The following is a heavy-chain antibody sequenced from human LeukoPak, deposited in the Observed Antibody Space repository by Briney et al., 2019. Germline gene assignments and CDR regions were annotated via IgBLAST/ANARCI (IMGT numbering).Heavy chain of an antibody. CDR1: GFIFSNHG. CDR2: ISNDGSIK. J-gene: IGHJ3*02. CDR3: ARDLSRGPRRGTFDI. Sequence: PAGSLRLSCAASGFIFSNHGMHWVRQAPGKGLEWVAIISNDGSIKHYADSVKGRFTISRDNSKNTPYLQMNSLRAEDTALYYCARDLSRGPRRGTFDIWGQGTMVTVSS. V-gene: IGHV3-30*03. D-gene: IGHD6-13*01.